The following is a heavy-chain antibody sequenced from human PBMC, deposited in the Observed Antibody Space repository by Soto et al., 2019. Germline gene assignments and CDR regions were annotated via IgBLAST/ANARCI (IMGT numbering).Heavy chain of an antibody. V-gene: IGHV4-34*01. J-gene: IGHJ5*02. CDR2: INHSGST. CDR3: ARGCDFWSGYYRIRWFDP. D-gene: IGHD3-3*01. Sequence: SETLSLTCAVYGGSFSGYYWSWIRQPPGKGLEWIGEINHSGSTNYNPSLKSRVTISVDTSKNQFSLKLSSVTAADTAVYYCARGCDFWSGYYRIRWFDPWGQGTLVTVSS. CDR1: GGSFSGYY.